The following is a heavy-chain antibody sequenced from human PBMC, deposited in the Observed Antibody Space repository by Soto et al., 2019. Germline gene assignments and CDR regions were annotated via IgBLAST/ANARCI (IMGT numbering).Heavy chain of an antibody. CDR2: IYWDDDK. CDR3: ARVPAAAIVGEYYFDY. Sequence: QITLKESGPTLVKPTQTLTLTCTFSGFSLSTSGVGVGWIRQPPGKALEWLALIYWDDDKRYSPSLKSRLTLTKDTSKNQVVLTMTNMDPVDTATYYCARVPAAAIVGEYYFDYWGQGTLVTVSS. J-gene: IGHJ4*02. V-gene: IGHV2-5*02. CDR1: GFSLSTSGVG. D-gene: IGHD2-2*01.